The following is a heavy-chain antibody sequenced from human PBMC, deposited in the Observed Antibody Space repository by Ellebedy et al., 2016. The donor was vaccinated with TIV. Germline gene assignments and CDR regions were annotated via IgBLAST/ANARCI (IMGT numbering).Heavy chain of an antibody. D-gene: IGHD2-2*01. Sequence: ASLKVSCXAPGGTFNNYAISWVRQAPGQGLEWMGEIIPMFGTANYAQKFQDRVTITADESTSNAYMEMSSLRYDDTAVYYCARVSCSNTDCPSPTYYYYMDVWGKGTTVTVSS. CDR1: GGTFNNYA. CDR2: IIPMFGTA. J-gene: IGHJ6*03. CDR3: ARVSCSNTDCPSPTYYYYMDV. V-gene: IGHV1-69*13.